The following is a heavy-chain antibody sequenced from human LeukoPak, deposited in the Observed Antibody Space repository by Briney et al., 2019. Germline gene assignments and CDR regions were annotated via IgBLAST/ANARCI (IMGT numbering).Heavy chain of an antibody. V-gene: IGHV3-21*01. D-gene: IGHD6-19*01. J-gene: IGHJ5*02. CDR3: ARDLRRSKWLARFDP. CDR1: GFTFSSYS. CDR2: ISSSSSYI. Sequence: PGGSLRLSCAASGFTFSSYSMNWVRQAPGKGLEWVSSISSSSSYIYYADSVKGRFTTSRDNAKNSLYLQMNSLRAEDTAVYYCARDLRRSKWLARFDPWGQGTLVTVSS.